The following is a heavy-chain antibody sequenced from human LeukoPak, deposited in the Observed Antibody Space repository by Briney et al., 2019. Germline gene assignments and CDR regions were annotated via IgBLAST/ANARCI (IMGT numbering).Heavy chain of an antibody. V-gene: IGHV3-23*01. J-gene: IGHJ4*02. D-gene: IGHD3-10*01. Sequence: PGGSLRLSCAASGFTFRKYVMTWVRQAPGKGLEWVSGISNSDGSTYNAGSVKGRFIIPRDDSKNTLYLQMTSLRAEDTAVYYCARDYYESGSYGGISFDYWGQGTLVTVSS. CDR3: ARDYYESGSYGGISFDY. CDR2: ISNSDGST. CDR1: GFTFRKYV.